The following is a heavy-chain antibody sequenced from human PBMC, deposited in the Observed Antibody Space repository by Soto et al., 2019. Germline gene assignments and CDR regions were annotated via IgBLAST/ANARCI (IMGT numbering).Heavy chain of an antibody. V-gene: IGHV1-3*01. CDR3: ARGFGLNVYYYYGMDV. CDR2: INAGNGNT. CDR1: GYTFTSYA. D-gene: IGHD3-10*01. J-gene: IGHJ6*02. Sequence: ASVKVSCKASGYTFTSYAMHWVRQAPGQRLEWMGWINAGNGNTKYSQKFQGRVTITRDTSASTAYMELSSLRSEDTAVYYCARGFGLNVYYYYGMDVWGQGTTVTVS.